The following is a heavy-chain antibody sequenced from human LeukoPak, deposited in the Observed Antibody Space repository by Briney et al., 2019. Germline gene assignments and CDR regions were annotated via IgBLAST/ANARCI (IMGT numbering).Heavy chain of an antibody. CDR3: ARGRVWFDP. CDR2: ISYDGSNK. J-gene: IGHJ5*02. V-gene: IGHV3-30*04. CDR1: GFTFSSYA. Sequence: GGSLRLSCAASGFTFSSYAMHWVRQAPGKGLEWVAVISYDGSNKYYADSVKGRFTISRDNSKNTLYLQMNSLRAEATAVYYCARGRVWFDPWGQGTLVTVSS.